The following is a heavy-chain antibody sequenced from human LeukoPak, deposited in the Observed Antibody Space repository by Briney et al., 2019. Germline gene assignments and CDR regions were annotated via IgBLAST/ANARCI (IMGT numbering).Heavy chain of an antibody. J-gene: IGHJ5*02. Sequence: PSETLSLTCAVYGGSFSGYYWSWIRQPPGMGLEWLGEINHSGSTNYNPSLKSRVTISVDTSKNQFSLKLSSVTAADTAVYYCARGRWFDPWGQGTLVTVSS. CDR3: ARGRWFDP. CDR2: INHSGST. V-gene: IGHV4-34*01. CDR1: GGSFSGYY.